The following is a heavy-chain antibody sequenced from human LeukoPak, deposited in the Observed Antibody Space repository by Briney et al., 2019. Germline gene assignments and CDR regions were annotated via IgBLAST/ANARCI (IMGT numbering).Heavy chain of an antibody. V-gene: IGHV4-31*03. CDR1: GGSISSGGYY. Sequence: SSETLSLTCTVSGGSISSGGYYWSWIRQHPGKGLEWIGYIYYSGSTYYNPSLKSRVTISVDTSKNQFSLKLSSVTAADTAVYYCASYIVGATGYFQHWGQGTLVTVSS. CDR3: ASYIVGATGYFQH. CDR2: IYYSGST. D-gene: IGHD1-26*01. J-gene: IGHJ1*01.